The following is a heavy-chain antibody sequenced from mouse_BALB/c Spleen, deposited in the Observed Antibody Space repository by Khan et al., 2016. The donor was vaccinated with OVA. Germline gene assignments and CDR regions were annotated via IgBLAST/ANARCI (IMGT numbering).Heavy chain of an antibody. V-gene: IGHV1S137*01. CDR3: ARSYYGNYYAMDY. D-gene: IGHD2-10*01. Sequence: VQLQESGPELVRPGVSVKISCKGSGYTFTDYAMHWVKQSHAKSLEWIGVISTYSGNTNYNQKFKGKATLTVDKSSSTAYMELARLTSEDSAIYYCARSYYGNYYAMDYWGQGTSVTVSS. CDR2: ISTYSGNT. CDR1: GYTFTDYA. J-gene: IGHJ4*01.